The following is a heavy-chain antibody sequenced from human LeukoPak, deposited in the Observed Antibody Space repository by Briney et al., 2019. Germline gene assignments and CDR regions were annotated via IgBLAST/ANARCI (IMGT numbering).Heavy chain of an antibody. V-gene: IGHV3-7*03. D-gene: IGHD6-13*01. CDR3: AREPGSIAAAGTFDY. CDR2: IKQDGSEK. CDR1: GFTFSSYW. J-gene: IGHJ4*02. Sequence: PGGSLRLSCAASGFTFSSYWMSWVRQAPGKGLEGLANIKQDGSEKYYVDPVKGRFTISRDNAKNSLYLQMNSLRAEDTAVYYCAREPGSIAAAGTFDYWGQGTLVTVSS.